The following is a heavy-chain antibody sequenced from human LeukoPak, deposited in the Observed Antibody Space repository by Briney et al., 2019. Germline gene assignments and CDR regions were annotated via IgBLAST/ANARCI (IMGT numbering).Heavy chain of an antibody. J-gene: IGHJ5*02. D-gene: IGHD3-10*01. CDR1: DGSISIYY. Sequence: SETLSLTCSVSDGSISIYYWSWIRQPAGKGLEWIGRIYTSGSTNYNPSLKSRVTMSVDTSKNQFSLNLSSVTAADTAVYYCAREGVYKYGLRGNWFDPWGQGTLVTVSS. CDR3: AREGVYKYGLRGNWFDP. CDR2: IYTSGST. V-gene: IGHV4-4*07.